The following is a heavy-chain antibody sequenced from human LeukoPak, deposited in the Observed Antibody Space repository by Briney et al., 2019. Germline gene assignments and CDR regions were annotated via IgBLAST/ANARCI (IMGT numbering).Heavy chain of an antibody. D-gene: IGHD2-8*01. J-gene: IGHJ5*02. Sequence: GASVKVSCKASGYTFTGYYMHWVRQAPGQGLEWMGRINPNSGGTNYAQKFQGRVTMTRDTSISTAYMELSRLRSDDTAVYYCAREGVYCTNGVCDIPNWLDPWGQGTLVTVSS. CDR2: INPNSGGT. CDR1: GYTFTGYY. CDR3: AREGVYCTNGVCDIPNWLDP. V-gene: IGHV1-2*06.